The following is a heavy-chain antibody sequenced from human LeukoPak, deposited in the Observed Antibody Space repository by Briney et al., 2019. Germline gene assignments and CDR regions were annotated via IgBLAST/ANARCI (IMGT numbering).Heavy chain of an antibody. D-gene: IGHD6-13*01. Sequence: GGSLRLSCAASGFAFSSYGMSWVRQAPGKGLEWVSAISGSGGSTYYADSVKGRFTISRDNSKNTLYLQMNSLRAEDTAVYYCAKDQTGYSSSWYEVYWGQGTLVTVSS. CDR2: ISGSGGST. J-gene: IGHJ4*02. V-gene: IGHV3-23*01. CDR1: GFAFSSYG. CDR3: AKDQTGYSSSWYEVY.